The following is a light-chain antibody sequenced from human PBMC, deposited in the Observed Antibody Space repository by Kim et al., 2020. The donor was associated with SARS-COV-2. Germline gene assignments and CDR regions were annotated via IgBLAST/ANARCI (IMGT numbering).Light chain of an antibody. CDR1: QSVLYSSNNKNF. Sequence: DIVMTQSPDSLAVSLGERATINCKSSQSVLYSSNNKNFLAWYQQIPGQPPKLLIYWASTRESGVPDQFSGSGSGTDFTLTISSLQAEDVAVYYCQQYYSTPPTFGQGTKVDIK. V-gene: IGKV4-1*01. CDR3: QQYYSTPPT. J-gene: IGKJ1*01. CDR2: WAS.